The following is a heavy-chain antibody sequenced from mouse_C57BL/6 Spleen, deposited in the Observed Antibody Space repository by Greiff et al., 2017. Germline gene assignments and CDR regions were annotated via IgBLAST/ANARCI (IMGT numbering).Heavy chain of an antibody. D-gene: IGHD2-2*01. CDR3: ARGWLGYAMDY. CDR2: IDPSDSYT. J-gene: IGHJ4*01. Sequence: QVQLQQSGAELVKPGASVTLSCKASGYTFTSYWMQWVKQRPGQGLEWIGEIDPSDSYTNYNQKFKGKATLTVDTSSSTAYRQLSSLTSEDSAVYYCARGWLGYAMDYWGQGTSVTVSS. V-gene: IGHV1-50*01. CDR1: GYTFTSYW.